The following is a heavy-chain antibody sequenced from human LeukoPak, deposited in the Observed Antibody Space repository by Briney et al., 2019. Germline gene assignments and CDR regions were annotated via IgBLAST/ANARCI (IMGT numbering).Heavy chain of an antibody. Sequence: GRSLRLSCAASGFTFSSYGMHWVRQAPGKGLEWVAVISYDGSNKYYADSVKGRFTISRDNSKNTLYLQMNSLRAEDTAVYYCAKVAAVAGIGYGPFDYWGQGTLVTVSS. D-gene: IGHD6-19*01. CDR1: GFTFSSYG. V-gene: IGHV3-30*18. CDR2: ISYDGSNK. J-gene: IGHJ4*02. CDR3: AKVAAVAGIGYGPFDY.